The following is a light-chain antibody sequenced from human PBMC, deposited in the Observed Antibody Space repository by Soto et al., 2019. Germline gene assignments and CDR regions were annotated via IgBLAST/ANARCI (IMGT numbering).Light chain of an antibody. Sequence: TQSPATLSVSPGERATLSCRASQSVSSNLAWYQQKPGQAPRLLIYGASTRATGIPARFSGSGSGTEFTLTISRLQSEDFAVYYCQKYNNWPTWTFGQGTKVDIK. CDR1: QSVSSN. CDR2: GAS. J-gene: IGKJ1*01. V-gene: IGKV3-15*01. CDR3: QKYNNWPTWT.